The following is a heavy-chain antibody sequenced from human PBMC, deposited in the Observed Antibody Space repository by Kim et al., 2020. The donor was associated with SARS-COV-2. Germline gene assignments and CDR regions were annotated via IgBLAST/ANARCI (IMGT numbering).Heavy chain of an antibody. J-gene: IGHJ4*02. V-gene: IGHV3-23*01. CDR3: AKNSGNWNPGGWLDY. Sequence: DSVKGRFTISRDNSKNTLYLQMNSLRAEDTAVYYCAKNSGNWNPGGWLDYWGQGTLVTVSS. D-gene: IGHD1-1*01.